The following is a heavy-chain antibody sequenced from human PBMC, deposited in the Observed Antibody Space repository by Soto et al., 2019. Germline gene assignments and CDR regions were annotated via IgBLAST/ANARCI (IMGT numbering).Heavy chain of an antibody. CDR1: GGTFSSYA. V-gene: IGHV1-69*13. D-gene: IGHD6-13*01. CDR2: IIPIFGTA. J-gene: IGHJ4*02. Sequence: GASVKVSCKASGGTFSSYAISWVRQAPGQGLEWMGGIIPIFGTANYAQKFQGRVTITADESTSTAYMELGSLRSEDTAVYYCARGLSSWYFDPWGQGTLVTVSS. CDR3: ARGLSSWYFDP.